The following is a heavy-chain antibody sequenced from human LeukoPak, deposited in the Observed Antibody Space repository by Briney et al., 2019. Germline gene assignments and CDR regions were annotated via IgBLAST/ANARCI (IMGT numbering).Heavy chain of an antibody. CDR3: ARGRIAVAGTSGAFDI. CDR2: ISYDGSNK. V-gene: IGHV3-30-3*01. J-gene: IGHJ3*02. CDR1: GFTFSSYA. D-gene: IGHD6-19*01. Sequence: GGSLRLSCAASGFTFSSYAMHWVRQAPGKGLEWVAVISYDGSNKYYADSVKGRFTISRDNSKNSLYLQMNSLRAEDTAVYYCARGRIAVAGTSGAFDIWGQGTMVTVSS.